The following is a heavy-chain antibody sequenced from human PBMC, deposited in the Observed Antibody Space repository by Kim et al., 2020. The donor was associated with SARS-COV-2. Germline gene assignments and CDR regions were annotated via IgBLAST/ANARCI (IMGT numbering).Heavy chain of an antibody. D-gene: IGHD3-16*02. CDR1: GGSISSYY. V-gene: IGHV4-59*08. J-gene: IGHJ4*01. CDR2: IYYSGST. CDR3: ARHRFGGVIGDFDY. Sequence: SETLSLTCTVSGGSISSYYWSWIRQPPRKGLEWIGYIYYSGSTNYNPSLKTRVTISVDTSKNQFSLKLSSVTAADTAVYYCARHRFGGVIGDFDYWGQEPWSPSPQ.